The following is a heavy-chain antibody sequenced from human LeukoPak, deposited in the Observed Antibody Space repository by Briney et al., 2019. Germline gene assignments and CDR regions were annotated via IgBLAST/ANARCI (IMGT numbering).Heavy chain of an antibody. CDR2: ISSSGTT. CDR1: GGPISGYY. J-gene: IGHJ4*02. CDR3: ARDRGIAQERLRHPLFDY. V-gene: IGHV4-4*07. Sequence: SKTLSLTCSVSGGPISGYYWNWIRQSAEKGLEWIGRISSSGTTNYNPSLESRVTMSVDTSKDQFSLRLTSVTAADTAVYFCARDRGIAQERLRHPLFDYWGQGILVSVSS. D-gene: IGHD3-3*01.